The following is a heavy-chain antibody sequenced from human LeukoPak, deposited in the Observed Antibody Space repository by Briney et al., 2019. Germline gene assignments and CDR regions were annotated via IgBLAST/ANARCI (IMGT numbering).Heavy chain of an antibody. J-gene: IGHJ4*02. CDR1: GFIFSNYG. Sequence: PGGSLRLSCAASGFIFSNYGRHWVRQAPGKRLEWVAVIWNDGSETFHADSVKGRFRIARDNSKNTLYLQMNSLRAEDTAAYYCARSRRVGGVIVPFDYWGQGTLVTVSS. D-gene: IGHD3-16*02. V-gene: IGHV3-33*01. CDR3: ARSRRVGGVIVPFDY. CDR2: IWNDGSET.